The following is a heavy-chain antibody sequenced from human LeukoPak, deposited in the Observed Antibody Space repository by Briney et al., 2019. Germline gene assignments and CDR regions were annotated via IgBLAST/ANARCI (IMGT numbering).Heavy chain of an antibody. CDR3: ARVARLRLGELTIDY. J-gene: IGHJ4*02. Sequence: GGSLRLSCAASGFTFSSYAMSWVRQAPGKGLEWVSAISGSGGSTYYADSVKGRFTISRDNAKNSLYLQMNSLRAEDTAVYYCARVARLRLGELTIDYWGQGTLVTVSS. V-gene: IGHV3-23*01. CDR2: ISGSGGST. D-gene: IGHD3-16*01. CDR1: GFTFSSYA.